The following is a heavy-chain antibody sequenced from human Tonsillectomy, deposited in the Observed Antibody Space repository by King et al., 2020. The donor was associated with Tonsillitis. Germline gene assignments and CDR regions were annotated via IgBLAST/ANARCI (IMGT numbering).Heavy chain of an antibody. D-gene: IGHD3-10*01. CDR3: TRLVAGGLGGYSGFDY. V-gene: IGHV3-73*01. CDR1: GFTFSDSA. J-gene: IGHJ4*02. CDR2: IRSEANSYAT. Sequence: VQLVESGGNLVQPGGSLKLSCAASGFTFSDSAMHWVRQASGKGLEWVGRIRSEANSYATAYAASVKGRFTISRDDSKNTTYLQMNSLKTEDTAVYYCTRLVAGGLGGYSGFDYWGQGTLVTVSS.